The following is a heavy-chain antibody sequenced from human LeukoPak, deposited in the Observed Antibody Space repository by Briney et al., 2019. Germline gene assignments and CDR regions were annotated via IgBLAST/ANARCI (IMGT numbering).Heavy chain of an antibody. CDR3: ATNNFIWPKNPFDY. V-gene: IGHV3-48*02. Sequence: GGSLRLSCAASGFTFTSYSMNWVRQAPGKGPEWISFINSRSSTIYYADSVKGRFTISRGNAKNSLYLQMNSLRDEDTAVYYCATNNFIWPKNPFDYWGQGTLVTVSS. CDR2: INSRSSTI. CDR1: GFTFTSYS. D-gene: IGHD1-20*01. J-gene: IGHJ4*02.